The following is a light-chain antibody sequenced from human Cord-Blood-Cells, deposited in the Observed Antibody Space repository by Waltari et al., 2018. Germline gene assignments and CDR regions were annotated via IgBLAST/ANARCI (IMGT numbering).Light chain of an antibody. J-gene: IGLJ3*02. CDR3: CSYAGSSTLV. Sequence: QSALTQPASVSGSPGQSITISCTGTSSDVGSYNLVSWYQQHPGKAPKLMMYEVSKRPSGVSNRCYGSKSGNTASLTSSGLQAEDEADYYCCSYAGSSTLVFGVGTKLTVL. CDR2: EVS. CDR1: SSDVGSYNL. V-gene: IGLV2-23*02.